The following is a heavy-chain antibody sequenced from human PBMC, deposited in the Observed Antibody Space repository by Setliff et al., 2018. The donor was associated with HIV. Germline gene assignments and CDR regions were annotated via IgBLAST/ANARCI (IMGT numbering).Heavy chain of an antibody. CDR3: ARVPGYSSGTSYMDV. CDR1: GGSISSSSYY. CDR2: IYSGGTT. D-gene: IGHD6-19*01. V-gene: IGHV4-39*07. J-gene: IGHJ6*03. Sequence: SETLSLTCTVSGGSISSSSYYWGWIRQPPGKGLEWIGNIYSGGTTYYNSSLRSRVTISVDTSENQFSLKLRSVTAADRAVYYCARVPGYSSGTSYMDVWGKGTTVTVSS.